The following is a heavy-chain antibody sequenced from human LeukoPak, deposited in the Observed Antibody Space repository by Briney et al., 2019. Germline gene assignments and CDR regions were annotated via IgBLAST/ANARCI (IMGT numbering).Heavy chain of an antibody. V-gene: IGHV3-23*01. D-gene: IGHD5-24*01. CDR3: AKGRRDGYNYPFFDS. J-gene: IGHJ4*02. CDR2: IIGNSVST. Sequence: PGGSLRLSCAASGFTFRNSAISWVRQAPGKGLEWVSNIIGNSVSTYYADFVKGRFTISRDNSNNTLFLQMNSLSADDTARYYCAKGRRDGYNYPFFDSSGQGALVIVSS. CDR1: GFTFRNSA.